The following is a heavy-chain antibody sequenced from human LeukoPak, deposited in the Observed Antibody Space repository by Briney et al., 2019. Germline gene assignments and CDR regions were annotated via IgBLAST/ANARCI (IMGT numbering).Heavy chain of an antibody. J-gene: IGHJ6*03. D-gene: IGHD1-26*01. CDR3: TRFGDGSDPFYYYYYMDV. V-gene: IGHV1-69*01. CDR1: GGTFSSYA. CDR2: IIPIFGTA. Sequence: SVKVSCKASGGTFSSYAISWVRQAPGQGLEWMGGIIPIFGTANYAQKFQGRVTITADESTSTAYMELSSLRSEDTAVYYCTRFGDGSDPFYYYYYMDVWGKGTTVTVSS.